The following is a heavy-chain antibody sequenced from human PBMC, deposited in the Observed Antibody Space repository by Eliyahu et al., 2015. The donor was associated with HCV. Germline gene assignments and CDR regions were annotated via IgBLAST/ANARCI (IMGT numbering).Heavy chain of an antibody. Sequence: EVQLVESGGGLVQPGRSLRLXCAASGFXFDDYAXXWVRQAPGKGLEWVSGISWNSGSIGYADSVKGRFTISRDNAKNSLYLQMNSLRAEDTALYYCAKDLGRDGYNSGRSGTNDAFDIWGQGTMVTVSS. D-gene: IGHD5-24*01. CDR3: AKDLGRDGYNSGRSGTNDAFDI. CDR2: ISWNSGSI. J-gene: IGHJ3*02. V-gene: IGHV3-9*01. CDR1: GFXFDDYA.